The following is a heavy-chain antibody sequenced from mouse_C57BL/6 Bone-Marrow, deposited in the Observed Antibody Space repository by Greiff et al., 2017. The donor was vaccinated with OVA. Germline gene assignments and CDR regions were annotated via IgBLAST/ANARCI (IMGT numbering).Heavy chain of an antibody. Sequence: EVQLQQSGPGLVKPSQSLSLTCSVTGYSITSGYYWNWIRQFPGNKLEWMGYISYDGSNNYNPSLKNRISITRDTSKNQFFLKLNSVTTEDTATYYCAREGLLRVAYWGQGTLVTVSA. CDR1: GYSITSGYY. J-gene: IGHJ3*01. V-gene: IGHV3-6*01. D-gene: IGHD2-3*01. CDR3: AREGLLRVAY. CDR2: ISYDGSN.